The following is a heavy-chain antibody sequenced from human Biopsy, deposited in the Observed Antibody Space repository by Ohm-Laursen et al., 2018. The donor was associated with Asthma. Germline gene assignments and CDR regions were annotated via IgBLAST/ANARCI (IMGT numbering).Heavy chain of an antibody. CDR2: IDPNSGGT. D-gene: IGHD3-16*01. J-gene: IGHJ2*01. CDR3: ARIKIRIGAGTDRYFDL. CDR1: GYPFTDYY. V-gene: IGHV1-2*06. Sequence: AASVKVSCKASGYPFTDYYVHWVRQAPGQGLEWMGRIDPNSGGTNYAQKFLGRVTMTRDTSVNTAFMALSRLRSDDTAVYYCARIKIRIGAGTDRYFDLWGRGTLVTVSS.